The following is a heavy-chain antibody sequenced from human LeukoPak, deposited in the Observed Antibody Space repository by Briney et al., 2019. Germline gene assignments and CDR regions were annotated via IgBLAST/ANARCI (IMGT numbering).Heavy chain of an antibody. Sequence: SETLSLTCAVSCGSISSPNWWTWVRQPPGKGLEWVCEIYRSGSTNYNPSLKSRVTMSVDKSKNQSSLKMTSVTAADTAVYYCARVRYSGSYYGHDAFDIWGQGTMVTVSS. V-gene: IGHV4-4*02. J-gene: IGHJ3*02. CDR2: IYRSGST. CDR3: ARVRYSGSYYGHDAFDI. CDR1: CGSISSPNW. D-gene: IGHD1-26*01.